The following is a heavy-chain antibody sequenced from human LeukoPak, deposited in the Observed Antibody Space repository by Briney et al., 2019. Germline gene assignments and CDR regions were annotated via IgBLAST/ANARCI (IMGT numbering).Heavy chain of an antibody. CDR1: GYSFTSYW. D-gene: IGHD2-8*01. CDR2: IYPGDSDT. J-gene: IGHJ6*02. Sequence: GESLKISCKGSGYSFTSYWIGWVRQMPGKGLEWMGIIYPGDSDTTYSPSFQGQVTISADKSISTAYLQWSTLKASDTAMYYCARHGESAPNGAPYYYYAMDVWGQGTTVTVSS. V-gene: IGHV5-51*01. CDR3: ARHGESAPNGAPYYYYAMDV.